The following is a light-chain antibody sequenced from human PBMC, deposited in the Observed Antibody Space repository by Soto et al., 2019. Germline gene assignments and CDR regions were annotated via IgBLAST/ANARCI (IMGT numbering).Light chain of an antibody. J-gene: IGLJ1*01. V-gene: IGLV2-14*01. Sequence: QSALTQPASVSGSPGQSITISCTGTSSDVGGYNHVSWYQQHPGKAPKVMIYEVSNRPSGVSNRFSRSKSGNTASLTISGLQAEDEADYYCTSYTSSSTQYVFGTGTKLTVL. CDR3: TSYTSSSTQYV. CDR1: SSDVGGYNH. CDR2: EVS.